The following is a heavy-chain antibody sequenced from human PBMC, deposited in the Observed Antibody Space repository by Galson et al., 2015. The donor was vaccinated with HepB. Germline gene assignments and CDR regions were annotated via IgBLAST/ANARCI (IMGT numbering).Heavy chain of an antibody. D-gene: IGHD6-19*01. J-gene: IGHJ3*02. V-gene: IGHV3-74*01. CDR3: AREFVAVAGRNSDAFDI. Sequence: SLRLYCAAYGFTFSSYWMHWVRPAPGKGLVWVSRINSDGTSISYADSGQGRFTISRDNAKNTLNLQMNSLRVEDTAVYYCAREFVAVAGRNSDAFDIWGQGTMVTVSS. CDR2: INSDGTSI. CDR1: GFTFSSYW.